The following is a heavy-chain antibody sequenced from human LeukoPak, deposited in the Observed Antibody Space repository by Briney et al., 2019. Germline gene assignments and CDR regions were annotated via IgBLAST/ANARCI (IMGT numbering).Heavy chain of an antibody. V-gene: IGHV1-2*04. CDR1: GYTFTGYY. CDR3: ARGLIVVVTAATPWLGY. D-gene: IGHD2-21*02. CDR2: INPNSGGT. J-gene: IGHJ4*02. Sequence: ASVKVSCKASGYTFTGYYMHWVRQAPGQGLEWMGWINPNSGGTNYAQKFQGWVTMTRDTSISTAYMELSRLRSDDTAVYYCARGLIVVVTAATPWLGYWGQGTLVTVSS.